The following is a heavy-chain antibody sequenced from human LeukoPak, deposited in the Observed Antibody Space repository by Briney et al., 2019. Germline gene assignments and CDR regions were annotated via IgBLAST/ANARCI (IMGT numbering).Heavy chain of an antibody. V-gene: IGHV1-18*01. D-gene: IGHD2-2*01. Sequence: ASVKVSCKASGYTFTSYGISWVRQALGQGLEWMGWISAYNGNTNYAQKLQGRVTMTTDTSTDPAYMELRIRSSDEQAVYYLARDGRRYCSSTSCYLGYWGQGTLVTVSS. CDR3: ARDGRRYCSSTSCYLGY. CDR2: ISAYNGNT. J-gene: IGHJ4*02. CDR1: GYTFTSYG.